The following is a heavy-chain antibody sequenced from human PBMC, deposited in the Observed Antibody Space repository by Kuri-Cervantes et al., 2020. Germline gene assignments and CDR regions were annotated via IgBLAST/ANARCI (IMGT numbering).Heavy chain of an antibody. V-gene: IGHV3-30*04. CDR1: GFTFSSHA. D-gene: IGHD3-16*01. CDR2: ISYDESEQ. Sequence: GESLKISCAASGFTFSSHAMSWVRQAPGKGLEWVAVISYDESEQHYADSVKGRFTISRDNSKNTVYLQMNSLKIEDTAVYYCARGTHPGGWGQGTLVTVSS. J-gene: IGHJ4*02. CDR3: ARGTHPGG.